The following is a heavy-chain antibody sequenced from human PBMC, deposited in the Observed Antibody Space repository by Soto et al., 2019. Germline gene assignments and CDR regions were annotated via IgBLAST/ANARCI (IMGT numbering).Heavy chain of an antibody. J-gene: IGHJ6*02. V-gene: IGHV1-2*04. CDR3: ARMIAASGHYGMDV. Sequence: QVQLVQSGAEVKKPGASVKVSCKASGYTGTGYYIQWVRQAPGQGLEWMGWINPNSGGTNYAQKFQGWVTMTRDTSISTVYMEVSRLTDDDTAVYYCARMIAASGHYGMDVWGQGTTVTVSS. CDR2: INPNSGGT. CDR1: GYTGTGYY. D-gene: IGHD2-15*01.